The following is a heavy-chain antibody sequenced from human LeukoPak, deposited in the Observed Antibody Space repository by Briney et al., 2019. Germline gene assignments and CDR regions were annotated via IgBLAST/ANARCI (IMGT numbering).Heavy chain of an antibody. D-gene: IGHD3-22*01. V-gene: IGHV3-49*04. CDR3: TRGELSYYYDSSGLFYFDY. CDR1: GFTFGDYA. CDR2: IRSKAYGGTT. J-gene: IGHJ4*02. Sequence: PGRSLRLSCTASGFTFGDYAMRWVRQAPGKGLEWVGFIRSKAYGGTTEYAASVKGRFTISRDDSKSIAYLQMNSLKTEDTAVYYCTRGELSYYYDSSGLFYFDYWGQGTLVTVSS.